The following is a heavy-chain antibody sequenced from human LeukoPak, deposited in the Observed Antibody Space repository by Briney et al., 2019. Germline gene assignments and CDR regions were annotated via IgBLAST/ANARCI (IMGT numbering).Heavy chain of an antibody. Sequence: GASVKVSCKASGYTFTSYGISWVRQAPGQGLEWMGWISAYNGNTNYAQKLQGRVTMTTDTSTSTAYMELRSLRSDDTAVYYCARGHYDFWSGYPLYWYFDLWGRGTLVTVSS. D-gene: IGHD3-3*01. J-gene: IGHJ2*01. CDR1: GYTFTSYG. CDR3: ARGHYDFWSGYPLYWYFDL. V-gene: IGHV1-18*01. CDR2: ISAYNGNT.